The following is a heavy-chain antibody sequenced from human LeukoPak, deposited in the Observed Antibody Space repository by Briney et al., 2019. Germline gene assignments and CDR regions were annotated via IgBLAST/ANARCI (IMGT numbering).Heavy chain of an antibody. V-gene: IGHV4-4*09. CDR3: ARGRIALTYYYYYIDV. D-gene: IGHD6-13*01. J-gene: IGHJ6*03. CDR2: IYTSGST. Sequence: SETLSLTCTVSGGSISSYYWSWIRQPPGKGLEWIGYIYTSGSTNYNPSLKSRVTISVDTSKNQFSLKLSSVTAADTAVYFCARGRIALTYYYYYIDVWGKGTTVTVSS. CDR1: GGSISSYY.